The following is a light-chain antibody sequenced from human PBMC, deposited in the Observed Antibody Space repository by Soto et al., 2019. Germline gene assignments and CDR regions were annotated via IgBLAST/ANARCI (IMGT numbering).Light chain of an antibody. V-gene: IGKV3-15*01. Sequence: EIVMTQSPATLSVPPGERATLSCRASQSVCSKLAWYQQKPGQAPRLLIYGASTRATGIPARFSGSGSGTEFTLTISSLQSEDFAVYYCQQYNNWPPSWTFGQGTKVDI. CDR2: GAS. CDR3: QQYNNWPPSWT. J-gene: IGKJ1*01. CDR1: QSVCSK.